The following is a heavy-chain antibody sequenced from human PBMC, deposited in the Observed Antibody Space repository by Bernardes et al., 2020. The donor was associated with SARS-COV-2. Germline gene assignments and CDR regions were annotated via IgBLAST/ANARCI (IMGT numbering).Heavy chain of an antibody. CDR1: GFTFSSYG. CDR2: IWYDGSNK. D-gene: IGHD6-13*01. J-gene: IGHJ4*02. V-gene: IGHV3-33*01. Sequence: GGSLRLSCAASGFTFSSYGMHWVRQAPGKGLEWVAVIWYDGSNKYYADSVKGRFTISIDNSKNTLYLQMNSLRAEDTAVYYCAREGYSSSWGEDYFDYWGQGTLVTVSS. CDR3: AREGYSSSWGEDYFDY.